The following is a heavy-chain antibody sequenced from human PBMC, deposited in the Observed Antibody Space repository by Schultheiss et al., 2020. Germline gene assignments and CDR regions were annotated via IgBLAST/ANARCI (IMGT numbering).Heavy chain of an antibody. D-gene: IGHD5-24*01. J-gene: IGHJ4*02. CDR1: GYTFTSYD. CDR2: LNPNSGNT. Sequence: ASVKVSCKASGYTFTSYDIHWVRHATGKGLEWMGWLNPNSGNTGYAQQFQGRVTMTRSTSISTAYMELSSLTSEDTAVYYCARGKGWLQLGIDSWGQGTLVTGSS. V-gene: IGHV1-8*01. CDR3: ARGKGWLQLGIDS.